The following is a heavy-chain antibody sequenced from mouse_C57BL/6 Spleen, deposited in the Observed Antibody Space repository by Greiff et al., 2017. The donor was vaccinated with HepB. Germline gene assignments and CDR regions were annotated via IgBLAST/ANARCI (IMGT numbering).Heavy chain of an antibody. Sequence: VKLMESGPELVKPGASVKISCKASGYSFTSYYIHWVKQRPGQGLEWIGWIYPGSGNTKYNEKFKGKATLTADTSSSTAYMQLSSLTSEDSAVYYCARSGGNYFDYWGQGTTLTVSS. D-gene: IGHD3-1*01. CDR3: ARSGGNYFDY. CDR1: GYSFTSYY. CDR2: IYPGSGNT. J-gene: IGHJ2*01. V-gene: IGHV1-66*01.